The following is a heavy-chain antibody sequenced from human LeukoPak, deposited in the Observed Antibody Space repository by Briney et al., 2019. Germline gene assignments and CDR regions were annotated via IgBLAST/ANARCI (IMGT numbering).Heavy chain of an antibody. V-gene: IGHV1-2*02. CDR3: ARGIVVVVAATEGAFDI. J-gene: IGHJ3*02. CDR1: GYTFTGYY. D-gene: IGHD2-15*01. Sequence: ASVKVSCKASGYTFTGYYMHWVRQAPGQGLEWMGWINPNSGGTNYAQKFQGRVTMTRDTSISTAYMELSRLRSDDTAVYHCARGIVVVVAATEGAFDIWGQGTMATVSS. CDR2: INPNSGGT.